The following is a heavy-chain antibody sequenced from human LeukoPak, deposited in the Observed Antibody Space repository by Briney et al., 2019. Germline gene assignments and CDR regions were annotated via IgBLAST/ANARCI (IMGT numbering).Heavy chain of an antibody. D-gene: IGHD6-19*01. CDR1: GYSISSGNY. Sequence: SETLSLTCAVSGYSISSGNYWGWIRQPPGKGLEWIGTIYHSGSTYYNPSLESRVAISVDTSKNQFSLKLSSVTAADTAVYYCARGEYSSGWYIDYWGQGTLVTVSS. CDR2: IYHSGST. V-gene: IGHV4-38-2*01. J-gene: IGHJ4*02. CDR3: ARGEYSSGWYIDY.